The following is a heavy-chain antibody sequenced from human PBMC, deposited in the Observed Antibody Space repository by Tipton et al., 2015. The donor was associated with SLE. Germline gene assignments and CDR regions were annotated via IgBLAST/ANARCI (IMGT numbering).Heavy chain of an antibody. V-gene: IGHV3-30*18. CDR3: AKESGPAIGIFDY. Sequence: SLRLSCAASGFTFSSYGMHWVRQAPGKGLEWVAVISYDGSNKYYADSVKGRFTISRDNSKNTLYLQMNSLRAEDTAVYYCAKESGPAIGIFDYWGQGTLVSVSS. J-gene: IGHJ4*02. CDR1: GFTFSSYG. D-gene: IGHD2-21*01. CDR2: ISYDGSNK.